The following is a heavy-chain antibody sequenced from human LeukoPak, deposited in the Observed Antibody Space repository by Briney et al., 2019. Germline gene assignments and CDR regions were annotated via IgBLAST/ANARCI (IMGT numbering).Heavy chain of an antibody. CDR1: GFTFSSYA. CDR2: ISYDGSNK. CDR3: ARDRMVRGYYGMDV. Sequence: GRSLRLSCAASGFTFSSYAMHWVRQAPGKGLEWVAVISYDGSNKYYADSVKGRFTISRDNSKNTLYLQMNSLRAEDTAVYYCARDRMVRGYYGMDVWGQGTTVTVSS. V-gene: IGHV3-30-3*01. D-gene: IGHD3-10*01. J-gene: IGHJ6*02.